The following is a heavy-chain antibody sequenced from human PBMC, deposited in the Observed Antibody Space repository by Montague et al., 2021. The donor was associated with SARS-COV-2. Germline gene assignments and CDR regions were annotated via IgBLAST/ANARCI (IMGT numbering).Heavy chain of an antibody. CDR2: IHYSGST. D-gene: IGHD2-21*02. CDR1: GGSISSSNYY. J-gene: IGHJ6*02. CDR3: ARDDDVLQGDTKGMDV. V-gene: IGHV4-39*07. Sequence: SETLSLTCTVSGGSISSSNYYWGWIRQPPGKGLEWIGNIHYSGSTYYNPSLKSRVTISIDTSKNQFSLKLSSATAADTAVYYCARDDDVLQGDTKGMDVWGQGTTVTVSS.